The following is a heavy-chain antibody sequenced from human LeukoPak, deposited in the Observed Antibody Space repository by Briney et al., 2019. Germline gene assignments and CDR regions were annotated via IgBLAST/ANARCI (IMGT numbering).Heavy chain of an antibody. CDR1: GGYIGSYY. CDR2: IYTSENT. V-gene: IGHV4-4*07. CDR3: TREGDYGDYSKSFYYMDV. Sequence: PSETLSLTCTVSGGYIGSYYWSWIRQPAGKGLEWIGRIYTSENTDYNPSLKSRVTMSVDMSTSQFSLTLTSVTAADTDVYYCTREGDYGDYSKSFYYMDVWGKGTTVTVSS. D-gene: IGHD4-17*01. J-gene: IGHJ6*03.